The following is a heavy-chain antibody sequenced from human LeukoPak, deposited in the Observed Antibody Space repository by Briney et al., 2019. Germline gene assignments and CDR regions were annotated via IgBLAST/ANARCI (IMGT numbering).Heavy chain of an antibody. D-gene: IGHD6-19*01. J-gene: IGHJ5*02. Sequence: SETLSLTCTVSGGSISSSSYYWSWIRQPAGKGLEWIGRIYTSGSTNYNPSLKSRVTISVDTSKNQFSLKLSSVTAADTAVYYCARDQQWLVGTGWFDPWGQGTLVTVSS. V-gene: IGHV4-61*02. CDR3: ARDQQWLVGTGWFDP. CDR1: GGSISSSSYY. CDR2: IYTSGST.